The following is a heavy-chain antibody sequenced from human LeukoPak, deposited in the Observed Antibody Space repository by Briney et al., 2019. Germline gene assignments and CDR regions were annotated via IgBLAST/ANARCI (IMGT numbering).Heavy chain of an antibody. CDR2: IYTSGST. J-gene: IGHJ6*02. V-gene: IGHV4-4*07. D-gene: IGHD1-26*01. CDR3: ARDSGLRRWELSTIYNYGMDV. CDR1: GGSISSYY. Sequence: SETLFLTCTVSGGSISSYYWSWIRQPAGKGLEWIGRIYTSGSTNYNPSLKSRVTMSVDTSKNQFSLKLSSVTAADTAVYFCARDSGLRRWELSTIYNYGMDVWGQGTTVTVSS.